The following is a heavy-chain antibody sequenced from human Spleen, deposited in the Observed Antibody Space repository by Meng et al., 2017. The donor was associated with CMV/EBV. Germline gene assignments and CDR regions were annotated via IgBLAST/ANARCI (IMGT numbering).Heavy chain of an antibody. CDR3: AKEGRAWTPFD. V-gene: IGHV3-30*02. Sequence: GGSLRLSCAASGFTFSSHDMNWVRQAPGKGLEWVAFIRYDGSNKYYADSVRGRFSISRGNSKNTLYLRMNSLRVEDTVVYYCAKEGRAWTPFDWGQGTLVTVSS. D-gene: IGHD1-1*01. CDR1: GFTFSSHD. J-gene: IGHJ4*02. CDR2: IRYDGSNK.